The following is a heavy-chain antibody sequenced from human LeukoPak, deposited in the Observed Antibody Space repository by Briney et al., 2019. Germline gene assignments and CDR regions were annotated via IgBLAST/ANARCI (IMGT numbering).Heavy chain of an antibody. Sequence: GGSLRLSCAASGFTFSSYAMHWVRQAPGKGLEWVAVISYDGSNKYYADSVKGRFTISRDSSKNTLYLQMNSLRAEDTAVYYCARDGGRSSWYSNWFDPWGQGTLVTVSS. D-gene: IGHD6-13*01. CDR2: ISYDGSNK. J-gene: IGHJ5*02. V-gene: IGHV3-30-3*01. CDR3: ARDGGRSSWYSNWFDP. CDR1: GFTFSSYA.